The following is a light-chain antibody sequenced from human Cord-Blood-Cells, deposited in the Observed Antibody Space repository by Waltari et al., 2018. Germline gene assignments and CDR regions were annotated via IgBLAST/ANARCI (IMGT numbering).Light chain of an antibody. CDR2: WAS. J-gene: IGKJ1*01. Sequence: DLVMTQSPDSLAVSLGERATINCKSSQSVLYSSNNKNYLAWYQQKPGQPPKLLIYWASTRESGVPDRVSGSGSGTDFTLTISSRQAEDVAVYYCQQYYSTPPTFGQGTKVEIK. CDR1: QSVLYSSNNKNY. CDR3: QQYYSTPPT. V-gene: IGKV4-1*01.